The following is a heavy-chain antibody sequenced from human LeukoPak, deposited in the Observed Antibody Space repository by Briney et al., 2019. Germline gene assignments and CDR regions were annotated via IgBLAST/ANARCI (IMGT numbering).Heavy chain of an antibody. V-gene: IGHV4-4*02. Sequence: PSGTLSLTCAVSGGFISNINWWSWVRQPPGRGLEWIGEAHQSGVTNYNPSLKSRVTISLDKSNNQFSLKLNSVTAADTAVYFCAENGPWSLKYWGQGTLVTVSS. J-gene: IGHJ4*02. CDR3: AENGPWSLKY. CDR1: GGFISNINW. D-gene: IGHD2-15*01. CDR2: AHQSGVT.